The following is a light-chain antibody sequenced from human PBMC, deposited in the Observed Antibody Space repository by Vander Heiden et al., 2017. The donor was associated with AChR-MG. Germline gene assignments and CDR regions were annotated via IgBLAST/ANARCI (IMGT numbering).Light chain of an antibody. V-gene: IGKV3-15*01. CDR3: QQDNNWPRT. CDR1: QSVSSN. Sequence: ELVMTHSPATLSVSTGERATLSCRASQSVSSNLAWYQQKPGQAPKLLIYGASTRATGIPARFSGSGSGTEFTLTISSLQSEDFAVYYCQQDNNWPRTFGQGTKVEIK. CDR2: GAS. J-gene: IGKJ1*01.